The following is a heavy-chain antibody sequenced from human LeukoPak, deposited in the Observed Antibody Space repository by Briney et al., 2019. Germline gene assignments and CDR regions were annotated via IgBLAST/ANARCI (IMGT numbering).Heavy chain of an antibody. Sequence: PGGSQRLSCAASGFTFSSYSMNWVRQAPGKGLEWVSSISSSGTYVYYADSVKGRFTISRDNAKNSLSLQMNSLRADDAAVYYCARASSKQLAGYLPDGFDIRGQGTRGSVSS. V-gene: IGHV3-21*01. D-gene: IGHD3-9*01. CDR1: GFTFSSYS. CDR3: ARASSKQLAGYLPDGFDI. CDR2: ISSSGTYV. J-gene: IGHJ3*02.